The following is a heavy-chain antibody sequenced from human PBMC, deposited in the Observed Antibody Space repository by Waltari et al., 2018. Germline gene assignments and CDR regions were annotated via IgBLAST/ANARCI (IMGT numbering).Heavy chain of an antibody. J-gene: IGHJ3*02. D-gene: IGHD3-16*01. CDR2: INAGNGNT. CDR3: ARVEGAAGLDI. Sequence: QVQLVQSGAEVKKPGASVKVSCKASGYTFTSYAMHWVRQAPGQRLEWMGWINAGNGNTKYSQKFQGRFTSTRDTSASTADMELSSLRSEDTAVYYCARVEGAAGLDIWGQGTMVTVSS. V-gene: IGHV1-3*01. CDR1: GYTFTSYA.